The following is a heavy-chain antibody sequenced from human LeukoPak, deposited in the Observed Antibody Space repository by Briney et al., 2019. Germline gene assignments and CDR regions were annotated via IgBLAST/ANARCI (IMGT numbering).Heavy chain of an antibody. Sequence: SETLSLSCTVSGGSISSYYWSWIRQPPGKGLEWIGYIYYSGSTNYNPSLKSRVTISVDTSKNQFSLKLSSVTAADTAVYYCARVVVDAFDIWGQGTMVTVSS. D-gene: IGHD2-15*01. V-gene: IGHV4-59*01. CDR3: ARVVVDAFDI. CDR1: GGSISSYY. CDR2: IYYSGST. J-gene: IGHJ3*02.